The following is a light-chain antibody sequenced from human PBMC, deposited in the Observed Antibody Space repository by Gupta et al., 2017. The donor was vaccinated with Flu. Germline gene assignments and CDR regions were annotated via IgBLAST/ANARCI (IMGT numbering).Light chain of an antibody. J-gene: IGKJ1*01. CDR2: AAS. CDR3: QQSYSTPVT. Sequence: DIEMTQSRSSLAASVGDRVTITCRASQSISSYLNWYQQKPGKAPKLLIYAASSLQSGVPSRFSGKGSGTDFTLTISSLLPEDFSTYYCQQSYSTPVTFGQGTKVDIK. V-gene: IGKV1-39*01. CDR1: QSISSY.